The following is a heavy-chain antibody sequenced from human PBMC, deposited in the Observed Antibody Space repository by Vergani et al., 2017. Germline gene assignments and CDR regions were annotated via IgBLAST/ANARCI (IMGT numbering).Heavy chain of an antibody. CDR3: ARATDDYGDY. CDR1: GFTFSSYS. CDR2: ISSSSSTI. J-gene: IGHJ4*02. V-gene: IGHV3-48*01. Sequence: VQLVESGGGLVQPGGSLRLSCAASGFTFSSYSMNWVRQAPGKGLEWVSYISSSSSTIYYADSVKGRFTISRDNAKNSLYLQINSLRAEDTAVYYCARATDDYGDYWGQGTLVTVSS.